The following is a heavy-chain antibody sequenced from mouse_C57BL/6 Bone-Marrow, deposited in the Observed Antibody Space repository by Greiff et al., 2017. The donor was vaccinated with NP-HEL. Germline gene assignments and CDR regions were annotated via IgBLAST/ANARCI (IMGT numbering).Heavy chain of an antibody. Sequence: QVQLQQSGAELARPGASVKLSCKASGYTFTSYGISWVKQRTGQGLEWIGEIYPRSGNTYYNEKFKGKATLTADKSSSTAYMELRSLTSEDSAIYFCARRRITTVVANYFDYWGQGTTLTVSS. CDR2: IYPRSGNT. V-gene: IGHV1-81*01. CDR1: GYTFTSYG. D-gene: IGHD1-1*01. J-gene: IGHJ2*01. CDR3: ARRRITTVVANYFDY.